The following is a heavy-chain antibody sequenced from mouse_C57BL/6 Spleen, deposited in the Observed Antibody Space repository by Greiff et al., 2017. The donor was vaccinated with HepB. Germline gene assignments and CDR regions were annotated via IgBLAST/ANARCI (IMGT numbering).Heavy chain of an antibody. V-gene: IGHV1-82*01. D-gene: IGHD1-1*01. CDR2: IYPGDGDT. J-gene: IGHJ2*01. CDR1: GYAFSSSW. Sequence: QVQLKQSGPELVKPGASVKISCKASGYAFSSSWMNWVKQRPGKGLEWIGRIYPGDGDTNYNGKFKGKATLTADKSSSTAYMQLSSLTSEDSAVYFCAREEGGYYYGSTNFDYWGQGTTLTVSS. CDR3: AREEGGYYYGSTNFDY.